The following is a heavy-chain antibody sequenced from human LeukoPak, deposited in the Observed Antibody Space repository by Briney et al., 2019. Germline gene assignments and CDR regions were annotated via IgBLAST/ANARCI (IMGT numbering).Heavy chain of an antibody. D-gene: IGHD4-23*01. CDR3: ARDRRGYGGNFDY. CDR2: IYSGGTT. J-gene: IGHJ4*02. V-gene: IGHV3-66*01. CDR1: GFTVSSSD. Sequence: PGGSLRLSCVASGFTVSSSDMSCVRQAPGKGLEWVSVIYSGGTTSYADSVKGRFTISRDNSKNTLYLQMNSLRAEDTAVYYCARDRRGYGGNFDYWGQGTLVTVSS.